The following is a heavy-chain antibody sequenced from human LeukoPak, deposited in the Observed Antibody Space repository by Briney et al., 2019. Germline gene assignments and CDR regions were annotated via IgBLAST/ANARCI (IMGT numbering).Heavy chain of an antibody. CDR2: IGSSGRTR. CDR3: ALLAVASDFDY. D-gene: IGHD6-19*01. J-gene: IGHJ4*02. Sequence: SGGSLRLSCAVSGFPFSFFEINWVRPAPGKGLEWVSNIGSSGRTRYYADSVKGRFSISRDNAKNSLYLQMNSLRVENTGVYYCALLAVASDFDYWGQGALVTVSS. V-gene: IGHV3-48*03. CDR1: GFPFSFFE.